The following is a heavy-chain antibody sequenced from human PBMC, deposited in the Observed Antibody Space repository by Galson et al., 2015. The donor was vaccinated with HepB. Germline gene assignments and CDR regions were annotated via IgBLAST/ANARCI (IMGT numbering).Heavy chain of an antibody. V-gene: IGHV4-34*01. D-gene: IGHD4-11*01. CDR3: ARESGTVTTLSLDAFDI. CDR2: INHSGST. J-gene: IGHJ3*02. CDR1: GGSFSGYY. Sequence: SETLSLTCAVYGGSFSGYYWSWIRQPPGKGLEWIGEINHSGSTNYNPSLKSRVTISVDTSKNQFSLKLSSVTAADTAVYYCARESGTVTTLSLDAFDIWGQGTMVTVSS.